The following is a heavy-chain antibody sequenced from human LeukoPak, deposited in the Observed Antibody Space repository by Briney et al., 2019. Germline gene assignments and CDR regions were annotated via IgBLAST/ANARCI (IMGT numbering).Heavy chain of an antibody. CDR1: GGSISSGDYY. CDR2: IYYSEST. Sequence: SETLSLTCTVSGGSISSGDYYWSWIRQPPGKGLVWIGYIYYSESTYYNPSLKRRVTIRENTSKNQFSLKLSSVTAADTAVYYCAREGIAAAGPFFDYWGQGTLVTVSS. V-gene: IGHV4-30-4*08. CDR3: AREGIAAAGPFFDY. D-gene: IGHD6-13*01. J-gene: IGHJ4*02.